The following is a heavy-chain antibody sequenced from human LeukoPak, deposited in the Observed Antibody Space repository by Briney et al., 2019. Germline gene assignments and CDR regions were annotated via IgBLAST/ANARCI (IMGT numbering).Heavy chain of an antibody. Sequence: GGSLRLSCAASGFKFSDYPMHWVRQTPDKGLEWLAVISYDGSKQYYAESVKGRFTISRDNSNNTLFLQMTSLRPEDTAVYYCAIVPTTIRLFDDSGQGTLVTVSS. V-gene: IGHV3-30*04. CDR1: GFKFSDYP. CDR3: AIVPTTIRLFDD. J-gene: IGHJ4*02. CDR2: ISYDGSKQ. D-gene: IGHD1-14*01.